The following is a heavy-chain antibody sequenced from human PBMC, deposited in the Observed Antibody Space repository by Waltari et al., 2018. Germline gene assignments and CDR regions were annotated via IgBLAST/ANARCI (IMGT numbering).Heavy chain of an antibody. CDR1: GFTFSSYA. V-gene: IGHV3-30-3*01. CDR3: ARDFSSGADY. CDR2: ISYDGSNK. J-gene: IGHJ4*02. D-gene: IGHD6-6*01. Sequence: QVQLVESGGGVVQPGRSLRLSCAASGFTFSSYAMHWVRQAPGKGLEWVAVISYDGSNKDYADSVKGRFTISRDNSKNTLYLQMNSLRAEDTAVYYCARDFSSGADYWGQGTLVTVSS.